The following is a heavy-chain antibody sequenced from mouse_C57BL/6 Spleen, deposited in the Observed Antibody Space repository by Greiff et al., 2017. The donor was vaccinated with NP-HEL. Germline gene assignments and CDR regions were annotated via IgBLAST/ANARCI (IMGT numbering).Heavy chain of an antibody. V-gene: IGHV2-9*01. D-gene: IGHD2-4*01. CDR2: IWGGGST. J-gene: IGHJ4*01. CDR1: GFSLTSYG. CDR3: AKRSYDYDGVYYAMDY. Sequence: VMLVESGPGLVAPSQSLSITCTVSGFSLTSYGVDWVRQPPGKGLEWLGGIWGGGSTNYNSALMSRLSISKDNSKSQVSLKMHRLQTDDTAMYYCAKRSYDYDGVYYAMDYWGPGTSVTVSS.